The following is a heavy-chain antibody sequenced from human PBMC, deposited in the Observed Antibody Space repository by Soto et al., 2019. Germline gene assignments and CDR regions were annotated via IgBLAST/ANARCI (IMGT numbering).Heavy chain of an antibody. CDR2: ISWNSGSI. Sequence: GGSLRLSCAASGFTFDDYAMHWVRQAPGKGLEWVSGISWNSGSIGYADSVKGRFTISRDNAKNSLYLQMNSLRAEDTALYYCAKEGAIVSYYDFWSGYYGMDVWGQGTTVTVSS. J-gene: IGHJ6*02. V-gene: IGHV3-9*01. D-gene: IGHD3-3*01. CDR3: AKEGAIVSYYDFWSGYYGMDV. CDR1: GFTFDDYA.